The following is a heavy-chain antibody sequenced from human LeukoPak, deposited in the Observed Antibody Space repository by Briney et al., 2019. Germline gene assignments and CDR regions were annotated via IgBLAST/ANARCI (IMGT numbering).Heavy chain of an antibody. Sequence: GGSLRLSCAASGFTFSSYSMNWVRQAPGKGLEWVSYISSSSSTIYYADSVKGRFTISRDNAKNSLYLQMNSLRAEDTAVYYCAPTYYDSSGYYLSWGQGTLVTVSS. CDR3: APTYYDSSGYYLS. CDR1: GFTFSSYS. D-gene: IGHD3-22*01. CDR2: ISSSSSTI. V-gene: IGHV3-48*01. J-gene: IGHJ4*02.